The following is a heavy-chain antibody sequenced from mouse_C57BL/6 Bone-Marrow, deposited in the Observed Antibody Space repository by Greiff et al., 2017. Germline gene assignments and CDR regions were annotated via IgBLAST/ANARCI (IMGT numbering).Heavy chain of an antibody. Sequence: VPLQQSGSELAKPGASVKLSCKASGYTFTSYWMHWVKPRPGQGLEWIGYINPSSGYTKYNQKFKDKATLTADKSSSTAYMKLSSLTYEDSAVYYCASGYYPPWFAYWGQGTLVTVAA. D-gene: IGHD2-3*01. V-gene: IGHV1-7*01. J-gene: IGHJ3*01. CDR3: ASGYYPPWFAY. CDR1: GYTFTSYW. CDR2: INPSSGYT.